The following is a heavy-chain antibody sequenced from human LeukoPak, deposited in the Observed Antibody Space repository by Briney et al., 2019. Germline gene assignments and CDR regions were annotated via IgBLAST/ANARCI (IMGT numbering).Heavy chain of an antibody. Sequence: GGSLKISCKGSGYSFTSYWISWARQMPGKGLEWMGRIDPSDSYTNYSPSFQGHVTISADKSISTAYLQWSSLKASDTAMYYCARLRYCSGGSCYHYFDYWGQGTLVTVSS. CDR1: GYSFTSYW. CDR3: ARLRYCSGGSCYHYFDY. CDR2: IDPSDSYT. D-gene: IGHD2-15*01. J-gene: IGHJ4*02. V-gene: IGHV5-10-1*01.